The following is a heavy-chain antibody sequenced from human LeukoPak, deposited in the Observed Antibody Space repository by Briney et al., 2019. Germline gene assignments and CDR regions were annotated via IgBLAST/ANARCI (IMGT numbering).Heavy chain of an antibody. CDR3: AREVTMIVVVITHSTYNWFDP. Sequence: SETLSLTCTVSGGSISSSSYYWGWIRQPPGKGLEWIGRIYTSGSTNYNPSLKSRVTMSVDTSKNQFSLKLSSVTAVDTAVYYCAREVTMIVVVITHSTYNWFDPWGQGTLVTVSS. D-gene: IGHD3-22*01. V-gene: IGHV4-39*07. CDR1: GGSISSSSYY. J-gene: IGHJ5*02. CDR2: IYTSGST.